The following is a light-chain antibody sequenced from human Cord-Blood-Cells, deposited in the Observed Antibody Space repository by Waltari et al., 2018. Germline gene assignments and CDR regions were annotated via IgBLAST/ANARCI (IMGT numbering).Light chain of an antibody. J-gene: IGLJ3*02. CDR3: CSYAGSSAV. CDR2: EGS. V-gene: IGLV2-23*01. Sequence: QSALTQPASVSGSPGQSITISCTGTSSDVGSYNLVSWYQQHPGKAPNLMFYEGSKPSAWDSNPFYGSKVGNTALLIIAGPQAEDEAEYYCCSYAGSSAVFGGGTKLTVL. CDR1: SSDVGSYNL.